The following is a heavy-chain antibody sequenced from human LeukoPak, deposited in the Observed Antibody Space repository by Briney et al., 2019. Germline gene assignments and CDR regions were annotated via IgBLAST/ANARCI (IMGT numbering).Heavy chain of an antibody. D-gene: IGHD4-11*01. CDR3: ARVGGMTTVNNAAFDV. Sequence: SETLSLTCTVSGGSINSFYWTWIRRPPGKEPEWVGYIYHSGSTNYNPSLKSRLTISLDTPKNQFSLKLTSVTAADTAIYYCARVGGMTTVNNAAFDVWGQGTMVTVSS. V-gene: IGHV4-59*01. CDR2: IYHSGST. J-gene: IGHJ3*01. CDR1: GGSINSFY.